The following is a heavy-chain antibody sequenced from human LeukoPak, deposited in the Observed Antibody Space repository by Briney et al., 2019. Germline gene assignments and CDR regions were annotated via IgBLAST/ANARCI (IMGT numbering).Heavy chain of an antibody. D-gene: IGHD3-22*01. CDR3: ASDNYYDSSGFLDY. CDR1: GFTFSSYG. J-gene: IGHJ4*02. CDR2: IRYDGSNK. V-gene: IGHV3-30*02. Sequence: GGSLRLSCAASGFTFSSYGMHWVRQAPGKGLEWVAFIRYDGSNKYYADSVKGRFTISRDNSKNTLYLQMNSLRAEDTAVYYCASDNYYDSSGFLDYWGQGTLVTVSS.